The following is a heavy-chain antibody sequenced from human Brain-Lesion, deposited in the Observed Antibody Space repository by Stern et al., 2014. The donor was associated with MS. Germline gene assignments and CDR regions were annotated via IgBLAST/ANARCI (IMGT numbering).Heavy chain of an antibody. J-gene: IGHJ6*02. CDR2: INPNTGGT. Sequence: VQLVQSGAEVKKPGASVKVSCKTSGYIFTGYYIHWVRQAPGQGLEWMAWINPNTGGTKYAQKFQGRVNMSRYTSISTAYVELSSLTSDDTAVYYCARDQRGITIFGVVTDYYYLGMDVWGQGTTVTVSS. CDR3: ARDQRGITIFGVVTDYYYLGMDV. CDR1: GYIFTGYY. D-gene: IGHD3-3*01. V-gene: IGHV1-2*02.